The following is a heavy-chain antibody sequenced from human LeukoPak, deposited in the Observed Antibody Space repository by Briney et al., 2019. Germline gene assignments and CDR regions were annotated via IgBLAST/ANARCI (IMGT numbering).Heavy chain of an antibody. CDR1: GFTFSDYY. J-gene: IGHJ4*02. D-gene: IGHD2-15*01. CDR2: INGGGDTT. V-gene: IGHV3-23*01. Sequence: GGSLRLPCAASGFTFSDYYMSWIRQAPGKGLEWVSGINGGGDTTYYADSEKGRFTISRDNSKNTLYLQMNSLRAEDTAIYYCVKDRSDSGSWYAGSHWGQGTLVTVSS. CDR3: VKDRSDSGSWYAGSH.